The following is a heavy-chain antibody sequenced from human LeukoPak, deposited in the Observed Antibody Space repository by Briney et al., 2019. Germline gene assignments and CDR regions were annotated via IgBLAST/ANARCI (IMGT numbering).Heavy chain of an antibody. Sequence: GGSLRLSCAASGFTFSSYSMNWVRQAPGKGPEWVSSISSTSSYIYYADSVKGRFTISRDNSKNTLYLQMNSLRAEDTAVYYCAKDTDSSTVPFFLDYWGLGTLVTVSS. V-gene: IGHV3-21*04. CDR1: GFTFSSYS. CDR2: ISSTSSYI. J-gene: IGHJ4*02. CDR3: AKDTDSSTVPFFLDY. D-gene: IGHD3-22*01.